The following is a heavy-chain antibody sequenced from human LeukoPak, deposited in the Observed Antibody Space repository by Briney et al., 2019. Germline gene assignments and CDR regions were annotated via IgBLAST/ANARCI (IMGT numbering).Heavy chain of an antibody. CDR1: GFTFSSYG. CDR3: AKDTTGYYGGNSGAYFDY. CDR2: IRYDGSNK. V-gene: IGHV3-30*02. D-gene: IGHD4-23*01. J-gene: IGHJ4*02. Sequence: GGSLRLSYAASGFTFSSYGMHWVRQAPGKGLEWVAFIRYDGSNKYYADSVKGRFTISRDNSKNTLYLQMNSLRAEDTAVYYCAKDTTGYYGGNSGAYFDYWGQGTLVTVSS.